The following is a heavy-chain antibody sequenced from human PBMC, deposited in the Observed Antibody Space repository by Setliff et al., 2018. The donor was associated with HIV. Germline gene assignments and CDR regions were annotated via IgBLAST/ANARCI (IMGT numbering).Heavy chain of an antibody. CDR1: GGSLTNYY. CDR3: ARHRDPPGTSWIYYYYYMDL. CDR2: VTDDGSV. V-gene: IGHV4-34*01. D-gene: IGHD6-13*01. Sequence: SETLSLTCAVYGGSLTNYYWSWFRQSPGKGLEWIGEVTDDGSVNYNPSLKSRVTISLVTSKAQFSLKLDSVTAADTAVYYCARHRDPPGTSWIYYYYYMDLWGEGTTVTVSS. J-gene: IGHJ6*03.